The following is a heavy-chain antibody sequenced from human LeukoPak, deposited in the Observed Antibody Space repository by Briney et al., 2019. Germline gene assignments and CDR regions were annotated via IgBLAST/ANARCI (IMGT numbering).Heavy chain of an antibody. CDR1: GYALSGYY. CDR3: AREGSQSGMDV. J-gene: IGHJ6*02. V-gene: IGHV1-2*06. D-gene: IGHD2-15*01. CDR2: INPNSGGT. Sequence: ASVTVSCKASGYALSGYYMHWVRQAPGQGLERMGRINPNSGGTNYLQTFQGRVTMTSNTSISTAYMELIRLTSDDTAVYYCAREGSQSGMDVWGQGTTVTVSS.